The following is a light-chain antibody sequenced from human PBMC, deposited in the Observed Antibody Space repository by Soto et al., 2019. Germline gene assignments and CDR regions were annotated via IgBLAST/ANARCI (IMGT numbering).Light chain of an antibody. CDR2: DVS. J-gene: IGLJ2*01. Sequence: QSALTQPASVSGSPGQSITISCTGTSSDLGGYSYVSWYQQHPGKAPKLMIYDVSNRPSGVSNRFSGSKSGNTASLTISGLQAEDEADYYCSSYTTSSTLGVFGGWTKLTVL. CDR3: SSYTTSSTLGV. V-gene: IGLV2-14*03. CDR1: SSDLGGYSY.